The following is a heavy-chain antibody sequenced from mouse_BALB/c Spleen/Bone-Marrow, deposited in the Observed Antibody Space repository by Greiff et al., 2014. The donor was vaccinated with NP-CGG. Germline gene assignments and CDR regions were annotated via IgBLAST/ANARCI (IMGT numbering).Heavy chain of an antibody. CDR3: TRTTTMNTNYSGAMDY. V-gene: IGHV1-5*01. J-gene: IGHJ4*01. CDR1: GYSFTSYW. D-gene: IGHD2-4*01. Sequence: VQLKQSGTVLARPGASVKMSCKASGYSFTSYWMHWVKQRPGQGLEWIGAIYPGNSDTSYNQKFKGKAKLTAVSSASTDYMEHSSLTNEDSAVYYCTRTTTMNTNYSGAMDYWGQGTSVTVSA. CDR2: IYPGNSDT.